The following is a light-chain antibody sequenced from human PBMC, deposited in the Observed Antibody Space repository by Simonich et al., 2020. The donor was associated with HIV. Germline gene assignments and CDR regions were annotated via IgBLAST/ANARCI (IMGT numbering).Light chain of an antibody. CDR3: SSYTSSSTWV. CDR1: SSDVGGFNN. V-gene: IGLV2-14*03. CDR2: DVS. Sequence: QSALTQPASVSGSPGQSITISCTGTSSDVGGFNNVSWYQHHPGKAPKLILYDVSSRPSGVSNRFSGSKSGNTASLTISGLQAEDGADYYCSSYTSSSTWVFGGGTKLTVL. J-gene: IGLJ3*02.